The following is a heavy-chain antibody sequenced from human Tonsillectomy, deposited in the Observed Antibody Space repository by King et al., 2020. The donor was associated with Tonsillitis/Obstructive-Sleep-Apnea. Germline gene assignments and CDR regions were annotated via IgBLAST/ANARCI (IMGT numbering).Heavy chain of an antibody. CDR1: GGSISFGGYY. V-gene: IGHV4-31*03. J-gene: IGHJ6*03. CDR2: ISYSGSA. CDR3: ASTSPPYYYYYMDV. Sequence: QVQLQESGPGLVKPSQTLSLTCTVSGGSISFGGYYWSWIRQHPGKGLEWMGYISYSGSAFYNPSLKSRATMSLDTSKNQFSLKVTSVTAADTAVYFCASTSPPYYYYYMDVWGKGTTVTVSS. D-gene: IGHD1-1*01.